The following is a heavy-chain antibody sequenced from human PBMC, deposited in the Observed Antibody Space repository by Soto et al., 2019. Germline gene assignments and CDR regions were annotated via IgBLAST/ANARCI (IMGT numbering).Heavy chain of an antibody. V-gene: IGHV1-69*13. Sequence: ASVKVSCKASGGTFSSYAISWVRQAPGQGLEWMGGIIPIFGTANYAQKFQGRVTITADESTSTAYMELSSLRSEDTAVYYCARDSANYYGVSNFDYWGQGTLVTVSS. CDR1: GGTFSSYA. CDR2: IIPIFGTA. J-gene: IGHJ4*02. D-gene: IGHD3-10*01. CDR3: ARDSANYYGVSNFDY.